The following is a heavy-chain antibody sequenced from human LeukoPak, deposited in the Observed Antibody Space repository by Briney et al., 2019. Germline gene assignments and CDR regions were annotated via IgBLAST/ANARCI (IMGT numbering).Heavy chain of an antibody. CDR1: GFTFSNHD. V-gene: IGHV3-13*04. Sequence: GGSLRLSCAASGFTFSNHDMHWVRQAPGKGLEWVSAIDTVGGTYYPGSVKGRFTISREDVKNSLYLQMNSLRAGDTAVYYCARRRASAFDIWGQGTMVTVSS. CDR3: ARRRASAFDI. J-gene: IGHJ3*02. CDR2: IDTVGGT.